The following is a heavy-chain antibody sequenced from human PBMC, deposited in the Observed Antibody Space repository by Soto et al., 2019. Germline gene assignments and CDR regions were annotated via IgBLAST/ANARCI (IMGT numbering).Heavy chain of an antibody. J-gene: IGHJ4*02. V-gene: IGHV1-2*04. Sequence: ASVKVSCKASGYTFTGYYMHWVRQAPGQGLEWMGWINPNSGGTNYAQKFQGWVTMTRDTSISTAYMELSRLRSDDTAVYYCARGVVPVLYYFDYWGQGTLVTVSS. D-gene: IGHD2-15*01. CDR3: ARGVVPVLYYFDY. CDR2: INPNSGGT. CDR1: GYTFTGYY.